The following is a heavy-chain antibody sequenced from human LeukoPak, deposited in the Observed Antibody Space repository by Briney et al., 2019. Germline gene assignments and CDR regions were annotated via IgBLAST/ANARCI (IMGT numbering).Heavy chain of an antibody. Sequence: ASVKVCCKASGYIFSNYDISWVRQATGQGLEWMGWMNPNSGNTGYALQFQGRVTFSTDTSITTAYMEMSSVRSDDTAVYYCARAVRYQLLPDYWGQGTLVTVSS. J-gene: IGHJ4*02. CDR1: GYIFSNYD. V-gene: IGHV1-8*01. CDR2: MNPNSGNT. D-gene: IGHD2-2*01. CDR3: ARAVRYQLLPDY.